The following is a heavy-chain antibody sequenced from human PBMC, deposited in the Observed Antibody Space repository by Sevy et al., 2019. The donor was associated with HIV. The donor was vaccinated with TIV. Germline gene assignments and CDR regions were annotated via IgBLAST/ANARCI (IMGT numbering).Heavy chain of an antibody. CDR2: ISAYNGHT. CDR3: ARLEASGSGWYGNGMDV. V-gene: IGHV1-18*01. Sequence: ASVKVSCKASGYPFSTYAISWVRQAPGQGLECMGWISAYNGHTNYAQSLQDRVTMTTDTSTSTADMELRSLRSDDTVVYYGARLEASGSGWYGNGMDVWGQGTTVTVSS. D-gene: IGHD6-19*01. J-gene: IGHJ6*02. CDR1: GYPFSTYA.